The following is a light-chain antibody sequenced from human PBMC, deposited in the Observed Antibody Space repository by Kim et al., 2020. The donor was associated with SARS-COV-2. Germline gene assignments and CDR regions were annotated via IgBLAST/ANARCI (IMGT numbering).Light chain of an antibody. J-gene: IGKJ4*01. CDR2: GAS. V-gene: IGKV3-15*01. CDR3: QQYSNWPPSLT. Sequence: IVMTQSPATLSASPGERATLSCTASQSIRSNLAWYQQTPGQAPRLLIYGASTRAPGIPVRFSGSGSGTEFTLTISSLESEDFAVYYCQQYSNWPPSLTFGGGTKVDIK. CDR1: QSIRSN.